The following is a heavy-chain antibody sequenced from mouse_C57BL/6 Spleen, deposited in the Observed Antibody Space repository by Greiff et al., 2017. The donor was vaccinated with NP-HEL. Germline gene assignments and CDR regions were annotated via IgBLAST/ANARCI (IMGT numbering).Heavy chain of an antibody. CDR1: GFTFSSYA. V-gene: IGHV5-4*01. Sequence: DVMLVESGGGLVKPGGSLKLSCAASGFTFSSYAMSWVRQTPEKRLEWVATISDGGSYTYYPDNVKGRFTISRDNAKNNLYLQMSHLKSEDTAMYYCARDQDYSNLAWFAYWGQGTLVTVSA. D-gene: IGHD2-5*01. CDR2: ISDGGSYT. CDR3: ARDQDYSNLAWFAY. J-gene: IGHJ3*01.